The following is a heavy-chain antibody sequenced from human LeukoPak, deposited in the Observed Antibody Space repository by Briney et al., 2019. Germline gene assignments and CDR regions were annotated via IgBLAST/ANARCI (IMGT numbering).Heavy chain of an antibody. J-gene: IGHJ4*02. CDR3: AKRGVVIRVILVGFHKEAYYFDS. D-gene: IGHD3-22*01. Sequence: GGSLRLSCAVSGITLSSYGMSWVRQAPGKGLEWVAGISDSGGRTKYADSVKGRFTISRDNSKNTLYLQMNSLRAEDTAVYFCAKRGVVIRVILVGFHKEAYYFDSWGQGALVTVSS. CDR2: ISDSGGRT. V-gene: IGHV3-23*01. CDR1: GITLSSYG.